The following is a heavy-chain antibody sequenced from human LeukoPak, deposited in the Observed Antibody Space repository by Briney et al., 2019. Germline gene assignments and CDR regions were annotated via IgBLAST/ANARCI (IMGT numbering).Heavy chain of an antibody. D-gene: IGHD4-17*01. CDR2: IYYSGST. CDR1: GGSISSYD. Sequence: PSETLSLTCTVSGGSISSYDWSWFRRPPGKGLEGIGYIYYSGSTNYNPSLKSRVTISVDTSKNQFSLKLSSVTAADTAVYYCARYYPYGDYFSDYYFDYWGQGTLVTVSS. CDR3: ARYYPYGDYFSDYYFDY. V-gene: IGHV4-59*08. J-gene: IGHJ4*02.